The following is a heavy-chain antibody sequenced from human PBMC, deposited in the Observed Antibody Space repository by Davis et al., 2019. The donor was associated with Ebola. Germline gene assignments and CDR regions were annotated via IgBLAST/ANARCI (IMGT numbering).Heavy chain of an antibody. V-gene: IGHV4-59*01. D-gene: IGHD3-22*01. Sequence: PGGSLRLSCTISGVSISTYYWSWIRQPPGKGLEWIGYVYHHGSGRTNYNPSLKSRAIISVDTSQNQFSLKLISVTAADTAVYYCARDLRYDSSGYDYYFYMDVWGKGTTVTVSS. CDR2: VYHHGSGRT. CDR3: ARDLRYDSSGYDYYFYMDV. J-gene: IGHJ6*03. CDR1: GVSISTYY.